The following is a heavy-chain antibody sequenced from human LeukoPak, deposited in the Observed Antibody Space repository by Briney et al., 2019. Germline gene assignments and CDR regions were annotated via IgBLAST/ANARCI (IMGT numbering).Heavy chain of an antibody. J-gene: IGHJ4*02. CDR1: GFTFSSYW. D-gene: IGHD1-14*01. Sequence: PGGSLRLSCAASGFTFSSYWMHWVRQAPGTGLVWVSRINSDGSTTSYADSVKGRFTISRDNAKNTLYLQMNSLRAEDMAVYYCARNQGSDLDYWGQGTLVTVSS. V-gene: IGHV3-74*01. CDR3: ARNQGSDLDY. CDR2: INSDGSTT.